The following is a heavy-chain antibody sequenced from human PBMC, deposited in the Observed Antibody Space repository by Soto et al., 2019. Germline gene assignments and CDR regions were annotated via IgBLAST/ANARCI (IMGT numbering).Heavy chain of an antibody. D-gene: IGHD3-10*01. CDR3: ARITGAARGSGGNYYYYMDV. J-gene: IGHJ6*03. Sequence: SETLSLTCTVSGGSISSSSYYWGWIRQPPGKGLEWIGSIYYSGSTYYNPSLKSRVTISVDTSKNQFSLKLSSVTAADTAVYYCARITGAARGSGGNYYYYMDVWGKAPTVTVSS. V-gene: IGHV4-39*01. CDR2: IYYSGST. CDR1: GGSISSSSYY.